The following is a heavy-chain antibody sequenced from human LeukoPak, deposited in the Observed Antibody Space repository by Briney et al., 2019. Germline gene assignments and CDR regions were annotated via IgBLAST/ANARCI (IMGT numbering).Heavy chain of an antibody. CDR2: ISGSGGST. J-gene: IGHJ1*01. CDR3: AKAGTTVFAEYFQH. D-gene: IGHD4-17*01. Sequence: GASVKVSCKASGFTFSSYAMSWVRQAPGKGLEWVSAISGSGGSTYYADSVKGRFTISRDNSKNTLYLQMNSLRAEDTAVYYCAKAGTTVFAEYFQHWGQGTLVTVSS. V-gene: IGHV3-23*01. CDR1: GFTFSSYA.